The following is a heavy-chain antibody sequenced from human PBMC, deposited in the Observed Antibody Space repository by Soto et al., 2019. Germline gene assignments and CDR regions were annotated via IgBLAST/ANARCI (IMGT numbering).Heavy chain of an antibody. CDR3: AKDLQGSSWS. J-gene: IGHJ5*02. Sequence: GGSLRLSCAASGFTFSSYAMHWVRQAPGKGLEWVAVISYDGSNKYYADSVKGRFTISRDNSKNTLYLQMNSLRAEDTAVYYCAKDLQGSSWSWGQGTLVTVSS. CDR2: ISYDGSNK. D-gene: IGHD6-13*01. V-gene: IGHV3-30-3*01. CDR1: GFTFSSYA.